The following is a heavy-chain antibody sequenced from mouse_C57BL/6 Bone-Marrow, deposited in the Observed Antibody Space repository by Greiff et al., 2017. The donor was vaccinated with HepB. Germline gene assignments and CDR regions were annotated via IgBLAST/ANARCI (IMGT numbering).Heavy chain of an antibody. V-gene: IGHV1-7*01. CDR3: ARRLLFYAMDY. J-gene: IGHJ4*01. CDR1: GYTFTSYW. Sequence: QVQLKESGAELAKPGASVKLSCKASGYTFTSYWMHWVKQRPGQGLEWIGYINPSSGYTKYNQKFKDKATLTSDKSSSTAYMQLSSLTYEDSAVYYCARRLLFYAMDYWGQGTSVTVSS. D-gene: IGHD2-3*01. CDR2: INPSSGYT.